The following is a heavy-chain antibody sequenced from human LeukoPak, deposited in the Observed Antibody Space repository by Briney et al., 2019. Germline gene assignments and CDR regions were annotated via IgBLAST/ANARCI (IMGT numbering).Heavy chain of an antibody. CDR1: GFTLSSYR. V-gene: IGHV3-21*01. CDR3: ASGGEITIFGVVTRENYYMDV. D-gene: IGHD3-3*01. J-gene: IGHJ6*03. Sequence: GGSLRLSFAGSGFTLSSYRMKWVRQAPGKGVGGVSFLCRSNIYIYYADSVKRRFTISRDNAKNSLYLQMNSLRAEDTAVYYCASGGEITIFGVVTRENYYMDVWGKGTTVTVSS. CDR2: LCRSNIYI.